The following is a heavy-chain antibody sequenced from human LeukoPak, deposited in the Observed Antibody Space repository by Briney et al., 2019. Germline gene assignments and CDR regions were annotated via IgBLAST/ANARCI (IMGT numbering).Heavy chain of an antibody. CDR2: INPSGGST. D-gene: IGHD4-17*01. V-gene: IGHV1-46*01. J-gene: IGHJ4*02. CDR3: ARDFTVTGFDY. CDR1: GYTFTSDY. Sequence: ASVKVSCKASGYTFTSDYMHWVRQAPGQGLELMGIINPSGGSTSYAQKFQGRVTMTRDTSTSTVYMELSSLRSEDTAVYYCARDFTVTGFDYWGQGTLVTVSS.